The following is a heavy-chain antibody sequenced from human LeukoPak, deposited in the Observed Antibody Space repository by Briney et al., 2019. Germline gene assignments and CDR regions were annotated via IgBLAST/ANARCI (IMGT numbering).Heavy chain of an antibody. V-gene: IGHV3-9*01. CDR2: ITWNNDKI. D-gene: IGHD3-10*01. CDR3: ARISFGDLGGYYFDS. Sequence: PGRSLRLSCAASGFTFDDYAMHWVRQAPGKGLEWVSSITWNNDKIAYADSVKGRFTISRDNAKSSVFLQMNSLRAEDTARYYCARISFGDLGGYYFDSWGQGNLVTVSS. CDR1: GFTFDDYA. J-gene: IGHJ4*02.